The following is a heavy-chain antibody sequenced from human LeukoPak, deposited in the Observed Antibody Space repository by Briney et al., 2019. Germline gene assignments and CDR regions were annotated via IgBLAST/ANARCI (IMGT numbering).Heavy chain of an antibody. CDR2: ISYDGSNK. D-gene: IGHD1-26*01. CDR1: GFTFSSYA. V-gene: IGHV3-30-3*01. Sequence: PGRSLRLSCAASGFTFSSYAMHWVRQAPGKGLEWVAVISYDGSNKYYADSVKGRFTISRDNSKNTLYLQMNSLRAEDTAVYYCARGVVGATGLDYWGQGTLVTVSS. CDR3: ARGVVGATGLDY. J-gene: IGHJ4*02.